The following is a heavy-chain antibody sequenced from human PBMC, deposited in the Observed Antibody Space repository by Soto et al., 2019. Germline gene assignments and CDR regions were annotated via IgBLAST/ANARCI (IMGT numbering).Heavy chain of an antibody. D-gene: IGHD6-19*01. J-gene: IGHJ4*02. CDR3: ARDSQLWLVLGDY. CDR1: GSTFTSYG. V-gene: IGHV1-18*01. CDR2: SRAYNGNT. Sequence: QVQLVQSGAEVKKPGASVKVSCKASGSTFTSYGISWVRQAPGQGREWMGWSRAYNGNTNYAQKLQGRVTMTTDTSTSPAYMELRSLRSDDTAVYYCARDSQLWLVLGDYWGQGTLVPVSS.